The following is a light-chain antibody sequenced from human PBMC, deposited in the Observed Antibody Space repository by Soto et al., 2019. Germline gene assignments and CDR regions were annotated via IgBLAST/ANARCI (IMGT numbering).Light chain of an antibody. CDR1: ETVAKNY. CDR2: GAS. CDR3: QHYDTAPFS. Sequence: EIVLTQFPGTLSLSPGKSATLSCRASETVAKNYLAWFQKKPGQAPKLLIHGASTRATDIPDRFSGSGSGTDFTLTVSRLEPEDFAAYYCQHYDTAPFSFGGGTRVE. J-gene: IGKJ4*01. V-gene: IGKV3-20*01.